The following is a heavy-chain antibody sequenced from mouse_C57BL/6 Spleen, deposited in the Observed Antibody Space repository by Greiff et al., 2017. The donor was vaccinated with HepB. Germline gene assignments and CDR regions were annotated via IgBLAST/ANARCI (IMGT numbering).Heavy chain of an antibody. D-gene: IGHD1-1*01. CDR3: ARKGNYYGSNWYFDV. CDR2: INPSSGYT. J-gene: IGHJ1*03. V-gene: IGHV1-4*01. Sequence: VQLQQSGAELARPGASVKMSCKASGYTFTSYTMHWVKQRTGQGLEWIGYINPSSGYTKYNQKFKDKATLTADKSSSTAYMQLSSLTSEDSAVYYCARKGNYYGSNWYFDVWGTGTTVTVAS. CDR1: GYTFTSYT.